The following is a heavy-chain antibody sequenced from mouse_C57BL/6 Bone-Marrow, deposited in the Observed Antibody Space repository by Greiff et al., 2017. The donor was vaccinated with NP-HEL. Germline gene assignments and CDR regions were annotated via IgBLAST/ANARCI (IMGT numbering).Heavy chain of an antibody. V-gene: IGHV7-3*01. CDR1: GFTFTDYY. J-gene: IGHJ4*01. D-gene: IGHD1-1*01. CDR3: ASITTVVARLGYAMDY. Sequence: EVKLQESGGGLVQPGGSLSLSCAASGFTFTDYYMSWVRQPPGKALEWLGFIRNKANGYTTEYSASVKGRFTISRDNSQSILYLQMNALRAEDSATYYCASITTVVARLGYAMDYWGQGTSVTVSS. CDR2: IRNKANGYTT.